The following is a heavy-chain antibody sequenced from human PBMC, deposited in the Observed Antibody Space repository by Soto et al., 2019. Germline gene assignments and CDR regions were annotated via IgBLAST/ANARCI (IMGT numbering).Heavy chain of an antibody. CDR3: AGSGPIPAYDSSGYRKYGFSV. D-gene: IGHD3-22*01. CDR1: GLTLSYYY. J-gene: IGHJ3*01. CDR2: ISSNTKMI. V-gene: IGHV3-11*01. Sequence: PGGSLRLSCVASGLTLSYYYMTWIRQSPGRGLEWVAYISSNTKMIFYPDSVKGRFTISRDNAKNALFLEMSGLRVEDTATYYCAGSGPIPAYDSSGYRKYGFSVWGQGTEVTVSS.